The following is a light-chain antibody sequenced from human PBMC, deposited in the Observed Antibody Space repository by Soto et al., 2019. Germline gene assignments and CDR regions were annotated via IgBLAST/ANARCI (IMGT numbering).Light chain of an antibody. Sequence: QSVLTQPASVSGSPGQSITISCTGTSNDVGAYNYVSWYQQHPGKAPKLMIFDVSNRPSGVSNRFSGSKSGNTASLTISGLQAEDEADYYCRSYTTATTRVFGGGTKVTVL. J-gene: IGLJ3*02. CDR1: SNDVGAYNY. CDR3: RSYTTATTRV. V-gene: IGLV2-14*01. CDR2: DVS.